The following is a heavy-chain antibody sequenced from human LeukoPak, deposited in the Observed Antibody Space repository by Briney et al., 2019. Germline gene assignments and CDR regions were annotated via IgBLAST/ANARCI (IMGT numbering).Heavy chain of an antibody. V-gene: IGHV1-69*04. CDR1: GGTFSSYA. CDR2: IIPILGIA. Sequence: SVKVSCKASGGTFSSYAISWVRQAPGQGLEWMGRIIPILGIANYAQKSQGRVTITADKSTSTAYMELSSLRSEDTAVYYCARGSYGYGSFDPWGQGTLVTVSS. J-gene: IGHJ5*02. D-gene: IGHD5-18*01. CDR3: ARGSYGYGSFDP.